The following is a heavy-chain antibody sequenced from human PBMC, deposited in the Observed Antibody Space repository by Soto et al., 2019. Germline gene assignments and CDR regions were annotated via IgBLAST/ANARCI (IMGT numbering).Heavy chain of an antibody. D-gene: IGHD6-19*01. CDR3: TTENTGTRPTVALDF. J-gene: IGHJ4*02. Sequence: ASVKVSCKPSGYTFINYGITWVRQAPGQGLEWMGWISTFNGNTNYAQKFQGRVTMTRDTSTTTAYMELRTLRSDDTAMYYCTTENTGTRPTVALDFWGQRTLVTVTS. CDR2: ISTFNGNT. V-gene: IGHV1-18*04. CDR1: GYTFINYG.